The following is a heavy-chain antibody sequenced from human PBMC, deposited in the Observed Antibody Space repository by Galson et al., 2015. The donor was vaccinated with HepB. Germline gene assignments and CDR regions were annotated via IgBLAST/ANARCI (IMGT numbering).Heavy chain of an antibody. V-gene: IGHV3-48*04. J-gene: IGHJ4*02. Sequence: SLRLSCAASGLTLSSYTMRWVRQSPGRGLQWVSYISTNGATTYYTASVNGRFTISRDNAKNSPYLQMNSLRAGDTALYYCARGLIDDFWTASYFDYWGQGTLVTVSS. CDR1: GLTLSSYT. CDR2: ISTNGATT. CDR3: ARGLIDDFWTASYFDY. D-gene: IGHD3/OR15-3a*01.